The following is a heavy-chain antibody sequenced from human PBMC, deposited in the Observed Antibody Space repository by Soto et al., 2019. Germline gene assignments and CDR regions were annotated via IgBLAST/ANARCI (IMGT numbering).Heavy chain of an antibody. J-gene: IGHJ4*02. CDR1: GYSFTSYW. CDR3: ARCLTIPHYYDSSGHYYFDY. Sequence: GESLKISCKGSGYSFTSYWIGWVRQMPGKGLEWMGIIYPGDSDTRYSPSFQGQVTISADKSISTAYLQWSSLKASDTAMYYCARCLTIPHYYDSSGHYYFDYWGQGTLVTVSS. CDR2: IYPGDSDT. V-gene: IGHV5-51*01. D-gene: IGHD3-22*01.